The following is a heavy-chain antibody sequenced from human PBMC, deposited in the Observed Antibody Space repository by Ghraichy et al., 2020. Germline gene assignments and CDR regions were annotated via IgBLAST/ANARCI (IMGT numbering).Heavy chain of an antibody. Sequence: GGSLRLSCAASGFTFSSYWMSWVRQAPGKGLEWVANIKQVGSEKYYVDSVKGRFTISRDNAKNSLYLQMNTLGAEDTAVYYCARGGDYLEYWGQETLVTVSS. J-gene: IGHJ4*02. CDR3: ARGGDYLEY. CDR1: GFTFSSYW. V-gene: IGHV3-7*03. CDR2: IKQVGSEK. D-gene: IGHD4-17*01.